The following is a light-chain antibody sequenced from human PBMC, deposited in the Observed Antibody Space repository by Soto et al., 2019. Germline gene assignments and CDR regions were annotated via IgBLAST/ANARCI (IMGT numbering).Light chain of an antibody. CDR3: SSYTSSSPFV. CDR1: SSDVGGYNY. J-gene: IGLJ1*01. CDR2: EVS. V-gene: IGLV2-14*01. Sequence: QSVLTQPASVSGSPGQSITISCTGTSSDVGGYNYVSWYQQHPGKAPKLMIYEVSNRPSEVSGRFSGSKSGSTASLTISGLQAEDEADYYCSSYTSSSPFVFGTGTKVTVL.